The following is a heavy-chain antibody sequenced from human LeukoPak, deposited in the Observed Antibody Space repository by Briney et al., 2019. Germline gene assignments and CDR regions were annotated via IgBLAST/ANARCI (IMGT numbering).Heavy chain of an antibody. J-gene: IGHJ4*02. D-gene: IGHD3-22*01. V-gene: IGHV4-59*01. Sequence: PSETLSLTCTVSGGSISSYYWSWIRQPPGKGLEWIGYIYYSGSTNYNPSLKSRVTISVDTSKNQFSLKLSSVTAADTAVYYCARENPSGYYNRPIDYWGQGTLVTVSS. CDR3: ARENPSGYYNRPIDY. CDR2: IYYSGST. CDR1: GGSISSYY.